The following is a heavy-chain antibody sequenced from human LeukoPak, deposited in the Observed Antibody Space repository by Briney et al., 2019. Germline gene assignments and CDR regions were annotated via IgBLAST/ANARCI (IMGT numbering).Heavy chain of an antibody. Sequence: SETLSLTRTVSGGSISGSSYYWGWIRQPPGKGLEWIGSIYYSGSTYYNPSLKSRVTISVDTSKNQFSLKLSSVTAADTAVYYCAEELLFNMDAFDIWGQGTMVTVSS. CDR2: IYYSGST. D-gene: IGHD1-26*01. J-gene: IGHJ3*02. CDR1: GGSISGSSYY. CDR3: AEELLFNMDAFDI. V-gene: IGHV4-39*07.